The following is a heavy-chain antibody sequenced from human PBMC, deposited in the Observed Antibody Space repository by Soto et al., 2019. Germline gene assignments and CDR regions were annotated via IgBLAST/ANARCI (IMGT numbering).Heavy chain of an antibody. CDR1: GFTFSSYS. Sequence: GGSLRLSCAASGFTFSSYSMNWVRQAPGKGLEWVSSISSSSSYIYYADSVKGRFTISRDNAKNSLYLQMNSLRAEDTAVYYCARGGYSYGLYYYYGMDVWGQGTTVTVSS. D-gene: IGHD5-18*01. V-gene: IGHV3-21*01. CDR2: ISSSSSYI. J-gene: IGHJ6*02. CDR3: ARGGYSYGLYYYYGMDV.